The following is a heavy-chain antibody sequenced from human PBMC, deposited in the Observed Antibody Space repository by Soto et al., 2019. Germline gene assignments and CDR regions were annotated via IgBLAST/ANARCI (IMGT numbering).Heavy chain of an antibody. V-gene: IGHV3-30*18. Sequence: QVHLVESGGGVVQPGRSLRLSCATSGFSLSAYAIHWVRKAPGKGLEWVAVISYDGSNEYYAESVKGRFTVSRDTSKSTLYLQMSSLRPEDTAVYYCAKEWLKTGFDPWGQGTLVAVSS. CDR1: GFSLSAYA. D-gene: IGHD5-18*01. CDR2: ISYDGSNE. J-gene: IGHJ5*02. CDR3: AKEWLKTGFDP.